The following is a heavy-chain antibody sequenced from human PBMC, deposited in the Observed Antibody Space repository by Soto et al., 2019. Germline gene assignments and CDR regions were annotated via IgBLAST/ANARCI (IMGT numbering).Heavy chain of an antibody. D-gene: IGHD2-15*01. CDR1: GGHITSSSFY. CDR2: IYYDGTA. CDR3: ARHGLGYCSGGSCYGHYQYYGIDV. V-gene: IGHV4-39*01. J-gene: IGHJ6*02. Sequence: QLHESGPGLVRPSETLSLTCTVSGGHITSSSFYWGWIRQSPGKAPEWIGSIYYDGTAYYRPSLKSRLTVSVDTSKSLFSLNLTSVTAADTAVYYCARHGLGYCSGGSCYGHYQYYGIDVWGQGTTVTVSS.